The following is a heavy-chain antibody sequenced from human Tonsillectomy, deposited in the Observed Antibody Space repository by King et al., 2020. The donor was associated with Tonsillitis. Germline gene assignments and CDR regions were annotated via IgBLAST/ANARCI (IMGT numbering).Heavy chain of an antibody. D-gene: IGHD2-2*01. CDR2: ISSSGGST. V-gene: IGHV3-23*04. CDR1: GFTFSSYA. CDR3: AKDRTNFLGLDCFDP. J-gene: IGHJ5*02. Sequence: VQLVESGGGLVQPGGSLRLSCGASGFTFSSYAMSWVRQAPGKGLEWVSGISSSGGSTYYADSGNGRFTISRDNSKNPLYLQRTSLRAEDTDVYVCAKDRTNFLGLDCFDPWGQGTLVIVSS.